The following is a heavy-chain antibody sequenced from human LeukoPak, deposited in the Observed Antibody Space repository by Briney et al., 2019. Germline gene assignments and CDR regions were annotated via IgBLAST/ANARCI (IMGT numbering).Heavy chain of an antibody. D-gene: IGHD2-15*01. CDR3: AILGYCSGGSCCSGFDY. J-gene: IGHJ4*02. CDR1: GYTFTGYY. CDR2: INPNSGGT. V-gene: IGHV1-2*04. Sequence: ASVNVSCKASGYTFTGYYMHWVRQAPGQGLEWMGWINPNSGGTNYAQKFQGWVTMTRDTSISTAYMELSRLRSDDTAVYYCAILGYCSGGSCCSGFDYWGQGTLVTVSS.